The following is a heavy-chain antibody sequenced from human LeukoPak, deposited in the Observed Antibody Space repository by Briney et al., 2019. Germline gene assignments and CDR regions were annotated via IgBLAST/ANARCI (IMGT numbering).Heavy chain of an antibody. V-gene: IGHV4-39*07. CDR3: ARVSSSWYQDWYFDH. CDR2: IYYSGST. D-gene: IGHD6-13*01. J-gene: IGHJ2*01. Sequence: SETLSLTCTISGGSISSSSYYWGWIRQPPGKGLEWIGSIYYSGSTYYNPSLKSRVTISVDTSKNQFSLKLSSVTAADTAVYYCARVSSSWYQDWYFDHWGRGTLVTVSS. CDR1: GGSISSSSYY.